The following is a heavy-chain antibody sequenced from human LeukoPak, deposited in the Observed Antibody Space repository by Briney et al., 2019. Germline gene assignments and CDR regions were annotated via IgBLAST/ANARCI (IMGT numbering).Heavy chain of an antibody. CDR2: IFYSGTT. CDR1: GGSISSYY. Sequence: SETLSLTCTVSGGSISSYYWSWIRQPPGKGLEWVGSIFYSGTTYYNPSLKSRVTISVDTSKNQFSLKLSSVTAADTAVYYCARRLGYYGPVDYWGQGTLVTVSS. J-gene: IGHJ4*02. V-gene: IGHV4-59*05. D-gene: IGHD3-10*01. CDR3: ARRLGYYGPVDY.